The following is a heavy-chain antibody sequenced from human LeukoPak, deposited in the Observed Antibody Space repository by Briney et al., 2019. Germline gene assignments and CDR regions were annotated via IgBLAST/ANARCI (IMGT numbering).Heavy chain of an antibody. J-gene: IGHJ4*02. Sequence: SGGSLRLSCAASGFTFSSYAMHRVRQAPGKGLEWVAVISYDGSNKYYADSVKGRFTISRDNSKNTLYLQMNSLRAEDTAVYYCARVLYSSSWYLGYWGQGTLVTVSS. V-gene: IGHV3-30-3*01. CDR1: GFTFSSYA. D-gene: IGHD6-13*01. CDR2: ISYDGSNK. CDR3: ARVLYSSSWYLGY.